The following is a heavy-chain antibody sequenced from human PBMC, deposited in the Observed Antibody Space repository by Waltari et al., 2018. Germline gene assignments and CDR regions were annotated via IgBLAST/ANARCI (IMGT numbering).Heavy chain of an antibody. J-gene: IGHJ4*02. V-gene: IGHV4-34*01. D-gene: IGHD4-17*01. CDR1: GGSFSGYY. Sequence: QVQLQQWGAGLLKPSETLSLTCAVYGGSFSGYYWLWPRQPPGKVLEWIGEINHSGSTNYNPSLKSRVTISVDTSKNQFSLKLSSVTAADTAVYYCARIDYGDYGFDYWGQGTLVTVSS. CDR2: INHSGST. CDR3: ARIDYGDYGFDY.